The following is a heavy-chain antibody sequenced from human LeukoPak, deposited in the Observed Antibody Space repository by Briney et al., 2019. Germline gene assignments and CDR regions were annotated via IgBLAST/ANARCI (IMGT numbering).Heavy chain of an antibody. CDR1: SGSISSYY. V-gene: IGHV4-59*01. Sequence: SETLSLTCTVSSGSISSYYWSWIRQSPGKGLECIGYIHYTGSTNYNPSLKSRVTISADTSKNQFSLKLSSVTAADTAVYFCARGESSGHYLRWGQGTLVTVSS. CDR3: ARGESSGHYLR. J-gene: IGHJ4*02. D-gene: IGHD3-22*01. CDR2: IHYTGST.